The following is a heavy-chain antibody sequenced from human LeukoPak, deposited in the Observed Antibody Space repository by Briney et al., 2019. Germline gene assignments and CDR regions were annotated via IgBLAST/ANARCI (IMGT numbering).Heavy chain of an antibody. V-gene: IGHV1-69*13. CDR3: ARESSSGPFDP. Sequence: ASVKASCKASGGTFSSYALSWVRQAPGQGLEWMGGIIPIFGTANYAQKFQGRVTITADESTSTAYMELSSLRSEDTAVYYCARESSSGPFDPWGQGTLVSVSS. CDR1: GGTFSSYA. D-gene: IGHD3-22*01. J-gene: IGHJ5*02. CDR2: IIPIFGTA.